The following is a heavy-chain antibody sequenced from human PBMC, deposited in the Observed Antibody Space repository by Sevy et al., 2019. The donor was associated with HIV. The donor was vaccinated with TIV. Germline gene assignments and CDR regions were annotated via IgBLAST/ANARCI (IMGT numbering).Heavy chain of an antibody. Sequence: GGSLRLSCAASGFTFSSYSMNWVRQAPGKGLEWVSYISSSSSTIYYADSVKGRFTISRDNAKNSLYLQMNSLRDEDMAGYYCARLNAYPIFDCSGGSCYPDAFDIWGQGTMVTVSS. CDR3: ARLNAYPIFDCSGGSCYPDAFDI. CDR1: GFTFSSYS. V-gene: IGHV3-48*02. D-gene: IGHD2-15*01. J-gene: IGHJ3*02. CDR2: ISSSSSTI.